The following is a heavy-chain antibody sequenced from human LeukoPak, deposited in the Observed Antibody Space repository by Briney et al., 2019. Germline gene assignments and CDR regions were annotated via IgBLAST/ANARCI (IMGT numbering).Heavy chain of an antibody. CDR2: ISSSGSTI. V-gene: IGHV3-11*04. D-gene: IGHD6-13*01. J-gene: IGHJ4*02. CDR1: GFTFSDYY. CDR3: ARGGGPPSMYSSSWGTLSRRRSDFDY. Sequence: PGGSLRLSCAASGFTFSDYYMSWIRQAPGKGLEWVSYISSSGSTIYYADSVKGRFTISRDNAKNSLYLQMNSLRAEDTAVYYCARGGGPPSMYSSSWGTLSRRRSDFDYWGQGTLVTVSS.